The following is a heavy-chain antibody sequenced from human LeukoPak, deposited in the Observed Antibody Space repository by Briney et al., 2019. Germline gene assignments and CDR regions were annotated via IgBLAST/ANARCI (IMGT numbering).Heavy chain of an antibody. CDR2: INHSVST. CDR1: GGSSSGYY. CDR3: ARHTRGSSYYYYGMDV. V-gene: IGHV4-34*01. D-gene: IGHD1-26*01. J-gene: IGHJ6*01. Sequence: SETLSLTCAVYGGSSSGYYWSWIRQPPGKGLEWIGEINHSVSTNYNPSLKSRVTISVDTSKNQFSLKLSSVTAADTAVYYCARHTRGSSYYYYGMDVWGQGTTVTVSS.